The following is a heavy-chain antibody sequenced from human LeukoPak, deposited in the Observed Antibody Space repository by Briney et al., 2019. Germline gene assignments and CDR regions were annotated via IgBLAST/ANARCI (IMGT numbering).Heavy chain of an antibody. D-gene: IGHD3-3*01. CDR2: INPNSGGT. J-gene: IGHJ6*02. CDR1: GYTFTGYY. Sequence: ASVKVSCKASGYTFTGYYMHWVRQAPGQGPEWMGRINPNSGGTNYAQKFQGRVTMTRDTSISTAYMELSRLRSDDTAVYYCARSKRITIFGVVIIRSSKNYGMDVWGQGTTVTVSS. CDR3: ARSKRITIFGVVIIRSSKNYGMDV. V-gene: IGHV1-2*06.